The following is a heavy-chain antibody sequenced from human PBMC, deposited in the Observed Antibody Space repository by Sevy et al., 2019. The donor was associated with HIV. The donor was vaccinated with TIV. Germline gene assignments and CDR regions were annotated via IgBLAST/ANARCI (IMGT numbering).Heavy chain of an antibody. CDR3: AKDTSDYYDSSGYVFDY. V-gene: IGHV3-9*01. D-gene: IGHD3-22*01. CDR1: GFTFDDYA. J-gene: IGHJ4*02. CDR2: ISWNSGSI. Sequence: GGSLRLSCAASGFTFDDYAMHWVRQAPGKGLEWDSGISWNSGSIGYADSVKGRFTISRDNAKNSLYLQMNSLRAEDTALYYCAKDTSDYYDSSGYVFDYWGQGTLVTVSS.